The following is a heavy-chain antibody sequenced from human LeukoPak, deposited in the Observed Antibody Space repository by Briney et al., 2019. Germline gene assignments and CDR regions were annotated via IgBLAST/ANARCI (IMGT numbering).Heavy chain of an antibody. CDR3: AKGGSGWYGNWFDP. Sequence: GGSLRLSCAASGFTFSSYGMHWVRQAPGKGLEWVAVIWYDGSNKYYADSVKGRFTISRDNSKNTLYLQMNSLRAEDTAVYYCAKGGSGWYGNWFDPWGQGTLVTVSS. CDR1: GFTFSSYG. CDR2: IWYDGSNK. D-gene: IGHD6-19*01. J-gene: IGHJ5*02. V-gene: IGHV3-33*06.